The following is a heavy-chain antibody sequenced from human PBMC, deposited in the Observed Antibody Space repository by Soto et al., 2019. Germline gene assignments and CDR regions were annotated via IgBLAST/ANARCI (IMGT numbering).Heavy chain of an antibody. CDR3: AREQCSPLDRYCADGAVYWVDA. Sequence: PGGSLRLSCAASGFSFSTYAMSWVRQAPGKGLEWVSAISGSGATTFYADSMKGRFTISRDNSRDTLYLQMNSLRAEDTAVYFCAREQCSPLDRYCADGAVYWVDACGRGPLVTVSS. CDR1: GFSFSTYA. V-gene: IGHV3-23*01. J-gene: IGHJ5*02. D-gene: IGHD2-8*01. CDR2: ISGSGATT.